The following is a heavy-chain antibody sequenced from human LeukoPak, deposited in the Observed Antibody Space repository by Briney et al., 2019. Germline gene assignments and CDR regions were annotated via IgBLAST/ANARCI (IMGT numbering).Heavy chain of an antibody. Sequence: ASVKVSCKASGYTSTSYGISWVRQAPGQGLEWMGWISAYNGNTNYAQKLQGRVTMTTDTSTSTAYMERRRLRADDTAVYYCGRDGTMIDPPFDLWGRGTLVTVSS. CDR1: GYTSTSYG. V-gene: IGHV1-18*01. CDR3: GRDGTMIDPPFDL. J-gene: IGHJ2*01. CDR2: ISAYNGNT. D-gene: IGHD3-22*01.